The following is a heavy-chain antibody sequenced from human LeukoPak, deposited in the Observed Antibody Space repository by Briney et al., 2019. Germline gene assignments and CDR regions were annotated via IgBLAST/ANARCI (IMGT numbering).Heavy chain of an antibody. CDR2: FDPEDGET. D-gene: IGHD3-22*01. CDR1: GYTLTELS. Sequence: ASVKVSCKVSGYTLTELSVHWVRQAPGKGLEWMGGFDPEDGETIYAQKFQGRVTMTEDTSTDTAYMELSSLRSEDTAVYYCATVGYYYDSSGFTFDYWGQGTLVTVSS. V-gene: IGHV1-24*01. CDR3: ATVGYYYDSSGFTFDY. J-gene: IGHJ4*02.